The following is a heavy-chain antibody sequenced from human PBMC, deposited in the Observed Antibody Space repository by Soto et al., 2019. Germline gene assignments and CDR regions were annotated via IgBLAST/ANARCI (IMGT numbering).Heavy chain of an antibody. CDR1: GFIFIDYE. CDR3: AREGGFDWFYP. J-gene: IGHJ5*02. V-gene: IGHV3-48*03. Sequence: EVQLVESGGGLIKPGGSRRLSCEGSGFIFIDYEMNGVRQVPGKGLEWISYISISGTIIHYADSVKGRFTISRDNAKHSVYLQMTSLRVEDTAIYYCAREGGFDWFYPWGQGTLVTVSS. CDR2: ISISGTII.